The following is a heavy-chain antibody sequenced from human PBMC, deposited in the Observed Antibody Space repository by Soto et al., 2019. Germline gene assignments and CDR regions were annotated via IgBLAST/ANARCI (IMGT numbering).Heavy chain of an antibody. D-gene: IGHD3-3*01. CDR2: IKSKTDRGTR. V-gene: IGHV3-15*01. Sequence: GGSLRLSCAASGFIFSNAWMSWVRQAPGKGLEWVGRIKSKTDRGTRDYAAPVKGRFTISRDDSKNTLYLQMNGLKTEDAAIYYRTTEVASDRFLKGYWGQGTLVTVSS. J-gene: IGHJ4*02. CDR3: TTEVASDRFLKGY. CDR1: GFIFSNAW.